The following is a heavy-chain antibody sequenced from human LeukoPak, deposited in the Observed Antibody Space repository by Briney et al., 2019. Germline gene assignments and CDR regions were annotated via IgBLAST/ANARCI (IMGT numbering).Heavy chain of an antibody. CDR2: ITGSGTST. CDR3: ARGYYYGSGSYFDY. D-gene: IGHD3-10*01. V-gene: IGHV3-23*01. Sequence: LAGGSLRLSCAASGFTFSSSAMTWVRQAPGKGLEWVSAITGSGTSTYYADSVKGRFTISRDNSKSTLNLQMNSLRAEDTAVYYCARGYYYGSGSYFDYWGQGTLVTVSS. J-gene: IGHJ4*02. CDR1: GFTFSSSA.